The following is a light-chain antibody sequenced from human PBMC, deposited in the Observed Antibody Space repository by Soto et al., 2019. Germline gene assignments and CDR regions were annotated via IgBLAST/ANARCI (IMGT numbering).Light chain of an antibody. Sequence: EIVFTQSPATLFLSQLERANLSLMASQSVSSYLAWYQQKPGQAPRLLIYDASNRATGIPARFSGSGSGTDFTLTISSLEPEDFAVYYCQKRSNWPGTCGQGNKGDIK. CDR3: QKRSNWPGT. CDR2: DAS. J-gene: IGKJ1*01. CDR1: QSVSSY. V-gene: IGKV3-11*01.